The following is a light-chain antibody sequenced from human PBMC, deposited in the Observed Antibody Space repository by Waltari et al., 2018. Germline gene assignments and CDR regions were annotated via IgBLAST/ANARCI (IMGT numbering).Light chain of an antibody. Sequence: SYAVTQPPSVSVSPGQTASITCSGDELKSRYVYWYQHKPGQSPILLIFQDTKRPSGIPDRFSGCISGNTATLTVSETQAMDEADYYCQTWDTRTTRVFGTGTKLTVL. V-gene: IGLV3-1*01. CDR1: ELKSRY. CDR2: QDT. J-gene: IGLJ3*02. CDR3: QTWDTRTTRV.